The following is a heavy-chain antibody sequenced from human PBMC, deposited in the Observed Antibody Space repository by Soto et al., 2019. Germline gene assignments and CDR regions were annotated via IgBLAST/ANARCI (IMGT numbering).Heavy chain of an antibody. CDR1: GGSFSGYY. Sequence: QVQLQQWGAGLLKPSETLSLTCAVYGGSFSGYYWSWFRQPPGKGLEWFGEINHSGSTNYNPSLKSRVTISVDTSKNQFSLKLSSVTAADTAVYYCARDFTVTTPDYWGQGTLVTVSS. J-gene: IGHJ4*02. V-gene: IGHV4-34*01. CDR2: INHSGST. D-gene: IGHD4-17*01. CDR3: ARDFTVTTPDY.